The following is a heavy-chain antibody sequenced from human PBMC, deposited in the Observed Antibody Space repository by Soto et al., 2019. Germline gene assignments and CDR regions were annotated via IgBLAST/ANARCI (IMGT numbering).Heavy chain of an antibody. CDR3: AKVHCNSTSCYPNYYYYYGMDV. Sequence: GGSLRLSCAASGFTFSSYDIHWVRQAPGKGLEWVAVISYDGSNKYYADSVKGRFTISRDNSKNTLYLQMNSLRAEDTAVYSCAKVHCNSTSCYPNYYYYYGMDVWGQGTTVTVSS. CDR2: ISYDGSNK. V-gene: IGHV3-30*18. J-gene: IGHJ6*02. CDR1: GFTFSSYD. D-gene: IGHD2-2*01.